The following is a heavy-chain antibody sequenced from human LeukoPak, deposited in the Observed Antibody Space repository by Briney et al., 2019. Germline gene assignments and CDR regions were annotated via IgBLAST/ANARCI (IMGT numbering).Heavy chain of an antibody. D-gene: IGHD1-1*01. V-gene: IGHV3-7*04. CDR1: GFTFRNFW. J-gene: IGHJ4*02. CDR3: ARGDDFSGDH. Sequence: PGGSLRLSCAASGFTFRNFWMSWVRQAPGRGLEWAANIHPEGNEKYHVESVKGRFTISRDNAKNSLFLQVNGLRVEDTAVYYCARGDDFSGDHWGQGTLVTVSS. CDR2: IHPEGNEK.